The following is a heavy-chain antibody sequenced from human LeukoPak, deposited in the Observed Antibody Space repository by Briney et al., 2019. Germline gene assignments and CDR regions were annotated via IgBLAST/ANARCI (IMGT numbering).Heavy chain of an antibody. Sequence: PGRSLRLSCAASGFTFSSYAMHWVRQAPGKGLEWVAVISYDGSNKYYADSVKGRFTISRDNSKNTLYLQMNSLRAEDTAVYYCARDWDSTFDYWGQGTLVTVSS. D-gene: IGHD1-26*01. J-gene: IGHJ4*02. CDR2: ISYDGSNK. V-gene: IGHV3-30-3*01. CDR3: ARDWDSTFDY. CDR1: GFTFSSYA.